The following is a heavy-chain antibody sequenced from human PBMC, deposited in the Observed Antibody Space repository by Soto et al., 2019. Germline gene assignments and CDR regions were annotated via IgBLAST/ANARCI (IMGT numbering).Heavy chain of an antibody. J-gene: IGHJ4*02. Sequence: SETLSLTCTFSGGSVISGRFYWSWIRQPPGRGLEWIGYIYYSGSTKYNPSLTSRVTISVDTSKNQFSLKLTSVTAADTAVYYCARSGSGSGWLGGQGTLVTVSS. CDR2: IYYSGST. CDR3: ARSGSGSGWL. D-gene: IGHD6-19*01. CDR1: GGSVISGRFY. V-gene: IGHV4-61*01.